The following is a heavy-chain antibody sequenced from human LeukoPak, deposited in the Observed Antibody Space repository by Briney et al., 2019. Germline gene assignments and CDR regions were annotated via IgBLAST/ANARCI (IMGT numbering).Heavy chain of an antibody. CDR2: ISWNSGSI. V-gene: IGHV3-9*01. D-gene: IGHD4-17*01. CDR1: GFTFDDYA. Sequence: GRSLRLSCAASGFTFDDYAMHWVRQAPGKGLEWVSGISWNSGSIGYADSVKGRFTISRDNAKNSLYLQMNSLRAEDTALYYCAKGGTYGDYTNFDYWGQGTLVTVSS. J-gene: IGHJ4*02. CDR3: AKGGTYGDYTNFDY.